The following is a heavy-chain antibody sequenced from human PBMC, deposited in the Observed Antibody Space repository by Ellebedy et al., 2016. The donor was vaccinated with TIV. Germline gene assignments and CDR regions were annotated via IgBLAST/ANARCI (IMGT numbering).Heavy chain of an antibody. CDR1: GFAVTSSY. CDR2: IFTSDIT. V-gene: IGHV3-53*01. J-gene: IGHJ4*02. Sequence: PGGSLRLSCAASGFAVTSSYIPWARQAPGKGLDWVSVIFTSDITSYADSVRGRFTISRDTYKTTVSLQMNSLRVEDTAIYYCAVVDFCWGQGTLVTVSS. CDR3: AVVDFC. D-gene: IGHD2-15*01.